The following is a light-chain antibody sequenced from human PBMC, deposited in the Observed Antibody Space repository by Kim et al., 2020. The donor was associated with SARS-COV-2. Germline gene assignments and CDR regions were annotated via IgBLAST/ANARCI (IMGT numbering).Light chain of an antibody. Sequence: SVGDRVTITCRASQSITRWFAWYQQKPGEAPIPLISDAPTLQGGVPSRCSGSGSVTEFTLTITSLQPDDFATYFCQKYNLVTLTFGGGTKMDIK. CDR1: QSITRW. J-gene: IGKJ4*01. CDR2: DAP. V-gene: IGKV1-5*01. CDR3: QKYNLVTLT.